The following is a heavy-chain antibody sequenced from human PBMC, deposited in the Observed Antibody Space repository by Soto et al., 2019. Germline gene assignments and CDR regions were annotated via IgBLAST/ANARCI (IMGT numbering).Heavy chain of an antibody. CDR1: GGSISSGDYC. CDR3: ARGGSVGTYFDP. V-gene: IGHV4-30-4*01. D-gene: IGHD2-15*01. J-gene: IGHJ5*02. CDR2: IYYSGIT. Sequence: QVQLQESGPGLVKPSQTLSLTCTVSGGSISSGDYCWSWIGQSPGKGLEWMAYIYYSGITYYNPSLKSRVTISVDTSKKQISLKLNSVTAADAAVYYCARGGSVGTYFDPWGQGTLVTVSS.